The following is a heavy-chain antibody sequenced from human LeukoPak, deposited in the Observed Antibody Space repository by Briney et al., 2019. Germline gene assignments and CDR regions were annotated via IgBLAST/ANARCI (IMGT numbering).Heavy chain of an antibody. CDR2: IWYDGSNK. V-gene: IGHV3-33*08. Sequence: PGRSLRLSCAASGFTFSSYAMHWVRQAPGKGLEWVAVIWYDGSNKYYADSVKGRFTISRDNSKNTLYLQMNSLRAEDTAVYYCAREEIAAAGTLDYWGQGTLVTVSS. CDR1: GFTFSSYA. D-gene: IGHD6-13*01. CDR3: AREEIAAAGTLDY. J-gene: IGHJ4*02.